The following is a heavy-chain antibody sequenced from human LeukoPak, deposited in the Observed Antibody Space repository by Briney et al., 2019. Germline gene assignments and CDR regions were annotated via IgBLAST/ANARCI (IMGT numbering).Heavy chain of an antibody. J-gene: IGHJ4*02. V-gene: IGHV1-69*04. CDR3: ARGKGFVGHFDY. CDR1: GDTFSRNA. Sequence: SVKVSCEASGDTFSRNAISWVRQAPGQGPEWMGRIIPILGTAEYAEKFQGRVTITADKTTTTAYMELSSLKSEDTALYYCARGKGFVGHFDYWGQGTLVTVSS. CDR2: IIPILGTA. D-gene: IGHD3-3*01.